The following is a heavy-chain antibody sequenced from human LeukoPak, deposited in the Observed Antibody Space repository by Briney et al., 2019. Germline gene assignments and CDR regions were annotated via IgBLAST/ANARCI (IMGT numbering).Heavy chain of an antibody. CDR3: AKWGFLEWLLSMFDY. CDR2: ISGSGAKT. V-gene: IGHV3-23*01. CDR1: GSTSTSYA. J-gene: IGHJ4*02. Sequence: GGSLRLSCAASGSTSTSYAMIWVRQAPGKGLEWVSAISGSGAKTYYADSVKGRFTISRDNSKNTLYLQMNSLRAEDTAVYYCAKWGFLEWLLSMFDYWGQGTLVTVSS. D-gene: IGHD3-3*01.